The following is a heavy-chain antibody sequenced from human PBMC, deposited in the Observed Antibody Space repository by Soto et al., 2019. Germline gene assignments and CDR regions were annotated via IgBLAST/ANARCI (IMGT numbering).Heavy chain of an antibody. CDR3: SRGPPLESDDGDDVEYFDY. Sequence: QVQLVQSGAEVKKPGASVKVSCKASGYTFTSYGISWVRQAPGQGLEWMGWISAYNGNTNYAQKLQGRVTLTTDTSPSRAYMEPKSLRADDTAVYDCSRGPPLESDDGDDVEYFDYWGQGTLVTVSS. CDR2: ISAYNGNT. CDR1: GYTFTSYG. J-gene: IGHJ4*02. V-gene: IGHV1-18*01. D-gene: IGHD4-17*01.